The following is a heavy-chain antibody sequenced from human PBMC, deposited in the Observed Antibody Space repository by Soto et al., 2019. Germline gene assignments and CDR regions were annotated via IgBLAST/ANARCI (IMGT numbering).Heavy chain of an antibody. Sequence: ASVKVSCKASGYTFSRYYMHWVLQAPGQGLEWMGIINPGGSITNYAQKFQGRVTMTRDSSTSTVYMELSSLRSDDTAVYYCTRDSYEDHYFDYWGQGTLVTVSS. J-gene: IGHJ4*02. CDR2: INPGGSIT. CDR3: TRDSYEDHYFDY. CDR1: GYTFSRYY. D-gene: IGHD5-12*01. V-gene: IGHV1-46*01.